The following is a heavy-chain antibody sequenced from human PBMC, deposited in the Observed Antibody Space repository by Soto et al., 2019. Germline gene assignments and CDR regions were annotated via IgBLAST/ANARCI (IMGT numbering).Heavy chain of an antibody. CDR1: GGTFSSYA. V-gene: IGHV1-69*06. D-gene: IGHD6-13*01. CDR3: ATSIAAAFVNWFDP. CDR2: IIPIFGTA. Sequence: SVKVSCKASGGTFSSYAISWVRQAPGQGLEWMGGIIPIFGTANYAQKFQGRVTITADKSTSTAYMELSSLRSEDTAVYYCATSIAAAFVNWFDPWGQGTLVTVSS. J-gene: IGHJ5*02.